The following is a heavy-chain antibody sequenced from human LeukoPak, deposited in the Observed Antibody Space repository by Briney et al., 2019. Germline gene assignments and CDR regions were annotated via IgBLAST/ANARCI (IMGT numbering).Heavy chain of an antibody. CDR1: GFTFSSHW. CDR3: ARGDAFDI. V-gene: IGHV3-74*01. J-gene: IGHJ3*02. CDR2: INSDGSST. Sequence: GGSLRLSCAASGFTFSSHWMHWVRQAPGKGLVVVSRINSDGSSTSYADSVKSRFTISKDNAWNTLYLQMNSLRAEDTAVYYCARGDAFDIWGQGTMVTVSS.